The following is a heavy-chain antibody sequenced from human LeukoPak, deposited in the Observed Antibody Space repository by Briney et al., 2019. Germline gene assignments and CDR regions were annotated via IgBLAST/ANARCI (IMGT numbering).Heavy chain of an antibody. D-gene: IGHD3-10*01. Sequence: PGGSLRLSCAASGFTFSSYAMSWVRQAPGKGLEWVSAISGSGGSTYYADSVKGRFTISRDNSENTLYLQMNSLRAEDTAVYYCAKDRGGVTMVRGAPVSSDYWGQGTLVTVSS. CDR2: ISGSGGST. J-gene: IGHJ4*02. CDR1: GFTFSSYA. V-gene: IGHV3-23*01. CDR3: AKDRGGVTMVRGAPVSSDY.